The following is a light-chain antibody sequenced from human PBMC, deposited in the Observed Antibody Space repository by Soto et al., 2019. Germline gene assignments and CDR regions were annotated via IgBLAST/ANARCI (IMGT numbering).Light chain of an antibody. CDR1: QGISSY. V-gene: IGKV1-8*01. Sequence: IWMTQSPSLLSASTVDRVTITFRASQGISSYLAWYQQKPGKAPKLLIYAASTLQSGVPSRFSGSGSGTDFTLTISCLQSEDFATYYCQQYYSYPRTFGQGTRLEIK. J-gene: IGKJ5*01. CDR2: AAS. CDR3: QQYYSYPRT.